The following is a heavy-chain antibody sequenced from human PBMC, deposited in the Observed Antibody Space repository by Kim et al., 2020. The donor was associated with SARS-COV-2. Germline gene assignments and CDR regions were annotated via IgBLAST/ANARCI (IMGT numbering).Heavy chain of an antibody. D-gene: IGHD1-26*01. Sequence: ASVKVSCKASGYTFTGYYMHWVRQAPGQGLEWMGWINPNSGGTNYAQKFQGRVTMTRDTYISTAYMELSRLRSDDTAVYYCARDASGSYYGHIDYWGQGTLVTVSS. CDR2: INPNSGGT. J-gene: IGHJ4*02. CDR1: GYTFTGYY. V-gene: IGHV1-2*02. CDR3: ARDASGSYYGHIDY.